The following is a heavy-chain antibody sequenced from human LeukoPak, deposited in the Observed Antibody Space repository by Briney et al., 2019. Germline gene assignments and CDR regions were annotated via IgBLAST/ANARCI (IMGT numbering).Heavy chain of an antibody. D-gene: IGHD6-25*01. J-gene: IGHJ5*02. Sequence: SETLSLTCAVYGGSFSGHYWSWIRQPPGKGLEWIGEINHSGSTNYNPSLKSRVTISVDTSKNQFSLKLSSVTAADTAVYYCARQQAATGAFDPWGQGTLVTVSS. CDR2: INHSGST. CDR1: GGSFSGHY. V-gene: IGHV4-34*01. CDR3: ARQQAATGAFDP.